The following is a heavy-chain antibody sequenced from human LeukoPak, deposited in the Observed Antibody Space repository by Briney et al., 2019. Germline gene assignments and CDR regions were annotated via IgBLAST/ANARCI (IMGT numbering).Heavy chain of an antibody. V-gene: IGHV3-30-3*01. D-gene: IGHD2-8*01. J-gene: IGHJ6*02. CDR1: GFTFSSYA. CDR2: ISYDGSNK. Sequence: GRSLRLSCAASGFTFSSYAMHWVRQAPGKGLEWVAVISYDGSNKYYADSVKGRSTISRDNSKNTLYLQMNSLRAEDTAVYYCARESGYCTNGVCLDYGMDVWGQGTTVTVSS. CDR3: ARESGYCTNGVCLDYGMDV.